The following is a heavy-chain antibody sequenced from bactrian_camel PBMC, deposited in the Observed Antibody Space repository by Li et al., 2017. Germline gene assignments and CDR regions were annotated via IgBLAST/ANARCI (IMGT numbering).Heavy chain of an antibody. D-gene: IGHD6*01. CDR2: IDKVGGST. J-gene: IGHJ4*01. V-gene: IGHV3S40*01. CDR3: AVDLVTEISDTWICGDTEYNY. CDR1: KYPTSTYC. Sequence: VQLVESGGGSVQDGGSLKLSCIAAPKYPTSTYCMGWFRHPPGKEREEVAHIDKVGGSTYYADSVKGRFTISQDKDKKTVYLQMNNLKPEDSAMYYCAVDLVTEISDTWICGDTEYNYWGQGTQVTVS.